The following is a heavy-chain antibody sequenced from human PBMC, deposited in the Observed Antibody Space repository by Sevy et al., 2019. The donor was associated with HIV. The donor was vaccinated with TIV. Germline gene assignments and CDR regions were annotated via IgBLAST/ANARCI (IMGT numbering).Heavy chain of an antibody. Sequence: SETLSLTCAVYGGSFSGYYWSWIRQPPGKGLEWIGEINHSGSTNYNPSLKSRVTISVDTSKNQFSLKLSSVTAADTAVYYCARVNDYGAYWGQRTLVTVSS. D-gene: IGHD4-17*01. V-gene: IGHV4-34*01. J-gene: IGHJ4*02. CDR2: INHSGST. CDR1: GGSFSGYY. CDR3: ARVNDYGAY.